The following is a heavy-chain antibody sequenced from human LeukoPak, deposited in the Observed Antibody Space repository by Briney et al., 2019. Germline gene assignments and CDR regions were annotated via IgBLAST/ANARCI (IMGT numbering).Heavy chain of an antibody. Sequence: GGSLRLSCAASGFTFSSYSMNWVRQAQGKGLEWVSSIISSGTYIYYADSVKGRFTISRDNARNSLSLQMNSPRAEDTAVYYCARDGDILTGYYFDYWGQGTLVTVSS. CDR2: IISSGTYI. V-gene: IGHV3-21*01. CDR1: GFTFSSYS. CDR3: ARDGDILTGYYFDY. D-gene: IGHD3-9*01. J-gene: IGHJ4*02.